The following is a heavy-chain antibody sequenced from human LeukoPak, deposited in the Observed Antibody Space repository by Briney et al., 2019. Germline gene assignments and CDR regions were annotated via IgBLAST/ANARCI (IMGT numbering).Heavy chain of an antibody. J-gene: IGHJ4*02. CDR1: GFTFSNYA. D-gene: IGHD5-24*01. Sequence: GGSLRLSCAASGFTFSNYAIHWVRQAPGKGLEWVSVISYDGTNKYYADSVKGRFTISRDNSKNTLYLQMNSLRTEDTALYYCARQMATILDGILDYWGQGTLVTVSS. CDR2: ISYDGTNK. V-gene: IGHV3-30*04. CDR3: ARQMATILDGILDY.